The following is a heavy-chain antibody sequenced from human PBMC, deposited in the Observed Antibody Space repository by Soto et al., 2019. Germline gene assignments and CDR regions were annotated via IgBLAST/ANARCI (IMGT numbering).Heavy chain of an antibody. J-gene: IGHJ6*02. CDR2: ISSSSSTI. D-gene: IGHD4-17*01. CDR1: GFTFSSYS. V-gene: IGHV3-48*02. Sequence: EVQLVESGGGLVQPGGSLRLSCAASGFTFSSYSMNWVRQAPGKGLEWVSYISSSSSTIYYADSVKGRFTISRDNAKNALYLQMNSLRDEDTAVYYCARDPGDYGEYGMDVWGQGTTVTVSS. CDR3: ARDPGDYGEYGMDV.